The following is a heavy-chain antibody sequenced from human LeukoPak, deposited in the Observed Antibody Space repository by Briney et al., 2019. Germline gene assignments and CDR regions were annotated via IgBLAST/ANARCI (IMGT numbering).Heavy chain of an antibody. CDR2: VSGYNGNT. D-gene: IGHD3-3*01. CDR1: GFNFNNYG. J-gene: IGHJ4*02. Sequence: ASVKVSCKASGFNFNNYGISWVRQAPGQGLEWMGWVSGYNGNTKYVQKFQGRVAMTRDTSISTAYMELSRLRSDDTAVYYCARDSDDFWSGYYPYWGQGTLVTVSS. V-gene: IGHV1-18*01. CDR3: ARDSDDFWSGYYPY.